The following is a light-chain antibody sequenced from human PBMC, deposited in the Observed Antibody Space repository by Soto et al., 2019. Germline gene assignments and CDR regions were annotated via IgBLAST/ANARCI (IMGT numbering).Light chain of an antibody. CDR2: DVT. V-gene: IGLV2-11*01. Sequence: QSALTQPASVSGSPGQSITISCTGTSSDVGGYNYVSWYQQFPGKVPKLMIYDVTKRPSGVPDRFSGSKSGNTASLTISGLQAEDEADYYCSSNADIHTIFGGGTMVTVL. CDR1: SSDVGGYNY. J-gene: IGLJ2*01. CDR3: SSNADIHTI.